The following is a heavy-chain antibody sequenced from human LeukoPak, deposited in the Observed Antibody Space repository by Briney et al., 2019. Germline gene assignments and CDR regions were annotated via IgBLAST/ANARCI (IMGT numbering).Heavy chain of an antibody. CDR2: IYYSGST. J-gene: IGHJ4*02. CDR1: GGSISSYY. V-gene: IGHV4-59*01. Sequence: PSETLSLTCTVSGGSISSYYWSWIRQPPGKGLEWIGYIYYSGSTNYNPSLKSRVTISVDTSKNQFSLKLSSVTAADTAVYYCARGLGVGATRGYDYWGQGTLVTVSS. CDR3: ARGLGVGATRGYDY. D-gene: IGHD1-26*01.